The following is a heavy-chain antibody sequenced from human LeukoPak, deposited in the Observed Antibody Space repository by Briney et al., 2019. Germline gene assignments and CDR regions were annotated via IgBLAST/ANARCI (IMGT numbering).Heavy chain of an antibody. CDR3: ARSDIYCSGGTCPPDTFDAFDI. V-gene: IGHV4-59*01. D-gene: IGHD2-15*01. CDR2: IYSSGTT. CDR1: GGSIRSYY. Sequence: PSETLSLTCTVSGGSIRSYYWSWIRQPPGERLEWIGYIYSSGTTNYNPSLKSRVAISVDTSKNKFSLQLNSVTAADTAVYYCARSDIYCSGGTCPPDTFDAFDIWGQGTMVTVSS. J-gene: IGHJ3*02.